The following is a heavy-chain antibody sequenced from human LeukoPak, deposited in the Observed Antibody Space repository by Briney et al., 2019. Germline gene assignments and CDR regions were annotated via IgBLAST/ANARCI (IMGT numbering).Heavy chain of an antibody. CDR1: GFTFSSYS. CDR3: ARDPGYCSSTSCYAWATVDYYYYGMDV. V-gene: IGHV3-21*01. J-gene: IGHJ6*02. CDR2: ISSSSSYI. Sequence: GGSLRLSCAASGFTFSSYSMNWVRQAPGKGLEWVSSISSSSSYIYYADSVKGRFTISRDNAKNSLYLQMNSLRAEDTAVYYCARDPGYCSSTSCYAWATVDYYYYGMDVWGQGTTVTVSS. D-gene: IGHD2-2*01.